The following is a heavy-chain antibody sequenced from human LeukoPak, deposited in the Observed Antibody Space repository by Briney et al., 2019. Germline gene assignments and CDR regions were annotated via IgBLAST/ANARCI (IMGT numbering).Heavy chain of an antibody. CDR3: ARGGPVVVVPAAIGSRYYFDY. CDR2: INPSGGST. Sequence: ASVKVSCKASGYTFTGYYMHWVRQAPGQGLEWMGIINPSGGSTSYAQKFQGRVTMTRDTSTSTVYMELSSLRSEDTAVYYCARGGPVVVVPAAIGSRYYFDYWGQGTLVTVSS. J-gene: IGHJ4*02. V-gene: IGHV1-46*01. CDR1: GYTFTGYY. D-gene: IGHD2-2*02.